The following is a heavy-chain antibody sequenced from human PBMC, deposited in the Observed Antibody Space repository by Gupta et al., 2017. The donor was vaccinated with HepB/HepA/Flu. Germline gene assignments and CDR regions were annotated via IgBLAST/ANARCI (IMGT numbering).Heavy chain of an antibody. J-gene: IGHJ4*02. CDR3: ASIGYWSGDKCRRTHGA. D-gene: IGHD2-15*01. CDR1: GFTFSNYY. Sequence: EVQLVESGGGLVQPGGSLRLSCAASGFTFSNYYMYWVRQVPGKGLVWVSHMSRDGTSTTYADAEKGRFPISRDNAKNTLELQMNSLREEERDVYYCASIGYWSGDKCRRTHGAWVQGTLVNVS. CDR2: MSRDGTST. V-gene: IGHV3-74*03.